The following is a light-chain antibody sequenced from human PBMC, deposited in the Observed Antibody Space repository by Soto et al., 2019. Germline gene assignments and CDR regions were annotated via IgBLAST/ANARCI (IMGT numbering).Light chain of an antibody. V-gene: IGKV3-20*01. CDR2: GAS. CDR3: QQCGISRT. Sequence: EIVLTQSPGTLSLSPGERATLSCRASQSVSSSYLAWYQQKPGQAPRLLIYGASSRATGIPDRFSGSGSGTDITLITSRLECDYFAVCYCQQCGISRTSGRGNKV. J-gene: IGKJ1*01. CDR1: QSVSSSY.